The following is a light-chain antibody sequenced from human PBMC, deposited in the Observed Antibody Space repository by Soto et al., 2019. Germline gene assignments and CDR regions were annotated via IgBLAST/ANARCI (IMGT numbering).Light chain of an antibody. CDR3: SSYTPSRNTYV. Sequence: SALTQPASVWGSPGQSVTISGTLTGTDLHNKNYVSWYQQHPGRAPKLIIYHVSYRPSGVPNRFSGSKSDSSASLTISGLQAEDEADYYCSSYTPSRNTYVVGTGTKVTVL. J-gene: IGLJ1*01. V-gene: IGLV2-14*03. CDR1: GTDLHNKNY. CDR2: HVS.